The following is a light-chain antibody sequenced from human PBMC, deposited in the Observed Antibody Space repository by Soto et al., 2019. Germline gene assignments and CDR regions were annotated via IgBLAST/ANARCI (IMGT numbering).Light chain of an antibody. CDR1: QSVSRF. CDR3: QESNNWPTWT. Sequence: EIVLTQSPATLSLSPGERATLSCRASQSVSRFLAWYQQKPGQAPRLLIYDVSNRAPGIPARFSGSGSGTDFTLTISSLEPEDFAIYYCQESNNWPTWTFGQGIKVEIK. V-gene: IGKV3-11*01. CDR2: DVS. J-gene: IGKJ1*01.